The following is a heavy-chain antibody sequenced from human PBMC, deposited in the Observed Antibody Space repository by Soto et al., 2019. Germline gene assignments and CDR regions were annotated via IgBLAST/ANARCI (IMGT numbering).Heavy chain of an antibody. CDR3: AKDLAYSSSSGGFDY. V-gene: IGHV3-23*01. D-gene: IGHD6-6*01. J-gene: IGHJ4*02. CDR2: ISGSGGST. Sequence: GGSLRLSCAASGFTFSSYAMSWVRQAPGKGLEWVSAISGSGGSTYYAESVKGRFTISRDNSKNTLYLQMNSLRAEDTAVYYCAKDLAYSSSSGGFDYWGQGTLVTVSS. CDR1: GFTFSSYA.